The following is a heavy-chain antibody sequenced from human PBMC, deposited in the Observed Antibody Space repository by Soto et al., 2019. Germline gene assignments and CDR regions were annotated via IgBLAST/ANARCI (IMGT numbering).Heavy chain of an antibody. CDR3: AKDGYHAAFDV. V-gene: IGHV3-30*18. CDR2: ISYDGDNQ. CDR1: GFTFSNSG. Sequence: PGGSLRLSCATSGFTFSNSGMHWVRQAPGKRLEWVAFISLISYDGDNQYYGDSAKSRFTISRDTSRNTLYLQMNSLRPDDTAVYYCAKDGYHAAFDVWGQGTMVTVSS. D-gene: IGHD5-12*01. J-gene: IGHJ3*01.